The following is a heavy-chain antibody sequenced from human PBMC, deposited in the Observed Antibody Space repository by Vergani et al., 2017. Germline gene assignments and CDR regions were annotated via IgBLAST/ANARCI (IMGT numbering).Heavy chain of an antibody. J-gene: IGHJ4*02. CDR2: ISGSGGST. Sequence: EVQLVESGGGLIQPGGSLRLSCAASGFTVSSNYMSWVRQAPGKGLEWVSAISGSGGSTYYADSVKGRFTISRDNSKNTLYLQMNSLRAEDTAVYYCAKDVRDGYKEYYFDYWGQGTLVTVSS. CDR1: GFTVSSNY. V-gene: IGHV3-23*04. D-gene: IGHD5-24*01. CDR3: AKDVRDGYKEYYFDY.